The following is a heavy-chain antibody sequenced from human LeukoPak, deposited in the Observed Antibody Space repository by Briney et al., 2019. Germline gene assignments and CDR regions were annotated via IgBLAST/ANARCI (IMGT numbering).Heavy chain of an antibody. CDR2: INPSGGST. CDR1: GYTFTGYY. J-gene: IGHJ4*02. D-gene: IGHD6-13*01. V-gene: IGHV1-46*01. Sequence: ASVKVSCKASGYTFTGYYMHWVRQAPGQGLEWMGIINPSGGSTSYAQKFQGRVTMTRDTSTSTVYMELSSLRSEDTAVYYCARVVAAAGTKGEFDYWGQGTLVTVSS. CDR3: ARVVAAAGTKGEFDY.